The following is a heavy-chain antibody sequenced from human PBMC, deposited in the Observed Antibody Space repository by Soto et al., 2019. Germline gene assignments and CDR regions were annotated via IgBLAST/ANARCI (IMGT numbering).Heavy chain of an antibody. J-gene: IGHJ6*02. CDR2: ISGSGGST. CDR3: AKAPLRLGFSYYYYGMDV. V-gene: IGHV3-23*04. Sequence: EAQLEESGGGVVQAGGSLRVSCTASGFTFSRYALSWVRQAPGKGLEWVSAISGSGGSTYYYADSVKGRFTISRDNSKNTLYLQMNSLRAEDTAVYYCAKAPLRLGFSYYYYGMDVWGQGATVTVSS. D-gene: IGHD2-21*01. CDR1: GFTFSRYA.